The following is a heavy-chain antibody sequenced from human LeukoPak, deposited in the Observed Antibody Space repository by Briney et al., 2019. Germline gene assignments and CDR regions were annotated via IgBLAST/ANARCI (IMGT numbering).Heavy chain of an antibody. CDR3: VTAGGTGDKYYFMDV. Sequence: PGGSLRLSCAASGLTFDDYAMHWVRLAPGKGLEWVSGISWNSGYIGYADSVKGRFTISRDNSKNSLYLQMDSLRPEDTALYYCVTAGGTGDKYYFMDVWGKGTTVTVSS. J-gene: IGHJ6*03. CDR1: GLTFDDYA. CDR2: ISWNSGYI. D-gene: IGHD6-13*01. V-gene: IGHV3-9*01.